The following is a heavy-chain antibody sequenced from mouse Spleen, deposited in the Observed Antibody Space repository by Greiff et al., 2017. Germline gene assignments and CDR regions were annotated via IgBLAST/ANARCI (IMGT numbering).Heavy chain of an antibody. CDR1: GYTFTSYW. CDR2: INPSNGGT. D-gene: IGHD1-1*01. CDR3: AREHYGSSFDY. V-gene: IGHV1-53*01. Sequence: QVQLQQPGTELVKPGASVKLSCKASGYTFTSYWMHWVKQRPGQGLEWIGNINPSNGGTNYNEKFKSKATLTVDKSSSTAYMELRSLTSEDTAVYYCAREHYGSSFDYWGQGTTLTVSS. J-gene: IGHJ2*01.